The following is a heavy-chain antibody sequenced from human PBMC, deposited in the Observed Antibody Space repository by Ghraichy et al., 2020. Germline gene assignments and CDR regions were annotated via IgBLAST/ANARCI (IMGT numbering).Heavy chain of an antibody. D-gene: IGHD3-10*01. CDR3: ARGLWILWFGEQAADAFDI. J-gene: IGHJ3*02. V-gene: IGHV5-51*01. CDR1: GYSFTSYW. Sequence: GESLNISCKGSGYSFTSYWIGWVRQMPGKGLEWMGIIYPGDSDTRYSPSFQGQVTISADKSISTAYLQWSSLKASDTAMYYCARGLWILWFGEQAADAFDIWGQGTMVTVSS. CDR2: IYPGDSDT.